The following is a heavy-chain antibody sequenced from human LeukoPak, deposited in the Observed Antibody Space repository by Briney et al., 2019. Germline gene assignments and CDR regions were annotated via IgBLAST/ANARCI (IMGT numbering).Heavy chain of an antibody. CDR1: GFVFRNYF. CDR3: GRGGVPASIDV. D-gene: IGHD2-2*01. CDR2: IKNDGSER. J-gene: IGHJ6*02. Sequence: GGSLRLSCAASGFVFRNYFMSWVRQAPGKGLEWVASIKNDGSERYYVGSVRGRYTISRDNTKNSLFLQMSSLRAEDTAVYYCGRGGVPASIDVWGRGTTVIVSS. V-gene: IGHV3-7*01.